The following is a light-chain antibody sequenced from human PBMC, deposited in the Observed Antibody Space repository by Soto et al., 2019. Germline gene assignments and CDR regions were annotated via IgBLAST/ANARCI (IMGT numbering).Light chain of an antibody. CDR2: GAS. Sequence: EVVMTHSPGTLSVSLWEIATLSCRASQSVDGYLAWYQQKPGQAPRLLIYGASTRATGVTARFSGSGSGTDFTLTISSLEPEDFAVYYCQQRSNWPPITFGQGTRLEI. V-gene: IGKV3-11*01. CDR3: QQRSNWPPIT. J-gene: IGKJ5*01. CDR1: QSVDGY.